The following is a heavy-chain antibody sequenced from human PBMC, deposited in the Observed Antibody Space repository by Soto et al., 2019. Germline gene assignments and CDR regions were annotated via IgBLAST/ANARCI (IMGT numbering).Heavy chain of an antibody. CDR2: ISGSGGST. V-gene: IGHV3-23*01. J-gene: IGHJ4*02. CDR3: AKIPAIVGAYEYYFDY. CDR1: GFTFSSYA. D-gene: IGHD1-26*01. Sequence: PGGSLRLSCAASGFTFSSYAMSWVRQAPGKGLEWVSAISGSGGSTYYADSVKGRFTISRDNSKNTLYLQMNSLRAEDTAVHYCAKIPAIVGAYEYYFDYWGQGTLVTVSS.